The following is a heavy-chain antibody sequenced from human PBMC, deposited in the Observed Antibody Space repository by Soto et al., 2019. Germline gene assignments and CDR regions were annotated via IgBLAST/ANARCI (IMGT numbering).Heavy chain of an antibody. J-gene: IGHJ5*02. CDR1: GGTFSSYA. V-gene: IGHV1-69*06. CDR3: ARDLMHDRQYSSGWYLWFDP. D-gene: IGHD6-19*01. Sequence: QVQLVQSGAEVKKPGSSVKVSCKASGGTFSSYAISWVRQAPGQGLEWMGGIIPIFGTANYAQKFQGRVTITADKSTSTAYMELSSLRSEDTAVYYWARDLMHDRQYSSGWYLWFDPWGQGTLGTVSS. CDR2: IIPIFGTA.